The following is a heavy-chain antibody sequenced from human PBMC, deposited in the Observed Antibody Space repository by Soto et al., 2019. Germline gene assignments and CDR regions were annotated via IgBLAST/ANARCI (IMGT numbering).Heavy chain of an antibody. CDR3: AGASYYAILTGYSS. D-gene: IGHD3-9*01. J-gene: IGHJ5*02. V-gene: IGHV4-4*02. Sequence: QVQLQESGPGLVKPSGTLSLTCAVSGGSISSSNWLSCVRQPPGKGLEWIGEIYQSGRTNANPSLMSRDTISVGKSRNPFSLTGSYVSAADTAAYYWAGASYYAILTGYSSWGQGTLVTVSS. CDR1: GGSISSSNW. CDR2: IYQSGRT.